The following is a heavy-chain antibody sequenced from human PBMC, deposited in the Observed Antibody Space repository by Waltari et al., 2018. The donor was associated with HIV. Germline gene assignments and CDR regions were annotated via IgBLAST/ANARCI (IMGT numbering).Heavy chain of an antibody. CDR3: AREKNYNSGCPARDF. J-gene: IGHJ4*02. Sequence: QVQLQESGPGLVKPSETLSLTCTVSGGSISSYYWSWIRQPAGKGLEWIGRIYNSESTNYNPTLRELVTMSIDTSKNLLSLKLSSVTAADTAVYYCAREKNYNSGCPARDFWGQGTLVTVSS. CDR2: IYNSEST. D-gene: IGHD5-12*01. CDR1: GGSISSYY. V-gene: IGHV4-4*07.